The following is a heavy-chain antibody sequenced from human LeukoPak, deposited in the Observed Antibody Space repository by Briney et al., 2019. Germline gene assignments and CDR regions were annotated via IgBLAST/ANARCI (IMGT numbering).Heavy chain of an antibody. CDR2: INSDASDT. Sequence: PGGSLRLSCAASGFTFSRHWMHWVRQAPGKGLVWISRINSDASDTNYADFVKGRFTISRDNSKNTLYVQVNSLGTEDTAAYYCAKGSYYDSSGSFYFDYWGQGTLVTVSS. CDR3: AKGSYYDSSGSFYFDY. D-gene: IGHD3-22*01. CDR1: GFTFSRHW. V-gene: IGHV3-74*01. J-gene: IGHJ4*02.